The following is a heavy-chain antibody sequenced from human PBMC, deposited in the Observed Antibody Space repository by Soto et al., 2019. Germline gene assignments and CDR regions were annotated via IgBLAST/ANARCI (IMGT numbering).Heavy chain of an antibody. CDR2: IRYDGSYK. CDR3: ARDWGNVVLGAFDI. J-gene: IGHJ3*02. V-gene: IGHV3-33*01. CDR1: GFNFRSYG. Sequence: GGSLRLSCVASGFNFRSYGMHWVRQAQGKGLEWVAVIRYDGSYKYYADSVKGRFTISRDNLKNTLYLQMNGLRAKDTAVYYCARDWGNVVLGAFDIWGQGTMVTVSS. D-gene: IGHD2-15*01.